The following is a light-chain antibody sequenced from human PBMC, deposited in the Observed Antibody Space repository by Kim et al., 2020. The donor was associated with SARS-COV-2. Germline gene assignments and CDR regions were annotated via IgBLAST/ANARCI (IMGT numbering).Light chain of an antibody. J-gene: IGLJ2*01. CDR3: SSYTSSTTLL. V-gene: IGLV2-14*01. CDR1: SSDVGRYNF. CDR2: DVS. Sequence: QSALTQPASVSGSPGQSITISCSGTSSDVGRYNFVSWYQQHPGKAPKLMIYDVSTRPSGVSNRFSGSKSGTTASLTISGLQAEDEADYYCSSYTSSTTLLFGGGTQLTVL.